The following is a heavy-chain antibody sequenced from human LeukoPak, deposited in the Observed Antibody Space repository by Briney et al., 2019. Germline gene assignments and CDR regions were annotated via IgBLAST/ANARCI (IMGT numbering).Heavy chain of an antibody. J-gene: IGHJ3*01. CDR1: GVSISPYY. Sequence: PETLSLTCAVSGVSISPYYWAWIRQPPGKGLEWIGYIHTSGSNNQYPSLKSRVTISVDKSKNHFSLRLTSVTAADTAVYYCARLSAAVHLGAFDLWGQGTMVTVSS. V-gene: IGHV4-4*09. CDR3: ARLSAAVHLGAFDL. CDR2: IHTSGSN. D-gene: IGHD3-3*01.